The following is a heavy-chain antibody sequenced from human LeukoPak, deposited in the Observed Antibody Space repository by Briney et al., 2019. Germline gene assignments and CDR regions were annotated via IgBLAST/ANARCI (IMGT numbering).Heavy chain of an antibody. Sequence: GASVKVSCKASGYTFTGYNIHWVRQAPGQGLEWMGWINPHNGDTNFAQKFQGRVTMTRDTSISTAYMEVSGLRSDDTAVYYCGRVVVVMGCYYYMDVWGKGTTVTVSS. CDR3: GRVVVVMGCYYYMDV. J-gene: IGHJ6*03. V-gene: IGHV1-2*02. CDR2: INPHNGDT. D-gene: IGHD3-22*01. CDR1: GYTFTGYN.